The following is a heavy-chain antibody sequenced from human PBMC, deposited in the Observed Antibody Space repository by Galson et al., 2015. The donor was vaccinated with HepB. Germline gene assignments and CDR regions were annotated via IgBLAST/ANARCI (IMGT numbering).Heavy chain of an antibody. Sequence: SLRLSCAASGLTFSNYAMSWVRQAPGKGLEWVSYISSSSSTIHYADSVKGRFTISRDNAKKSLYLQMNSLRDEDTAVYYCVRVRGVRFSHGMDVWGQGTTVTVSS. D-gene: IGHD3-3*01. CDR3: VRVRGVRFSHGMDV. V-gene: IGHV3-48*02. J-gene: IGHJ6*02. CDR1: GLTFSNYA. CDR2: ISSSSSTI.